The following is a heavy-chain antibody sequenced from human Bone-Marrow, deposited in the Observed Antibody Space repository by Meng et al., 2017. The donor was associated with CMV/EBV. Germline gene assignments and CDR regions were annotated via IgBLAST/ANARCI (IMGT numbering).Heavy chain of an antibody. CDR1: GYTFTSYY. Sequence: ASVKVSCKASGYTFTSYYMHWVRQAPGQGLEWMGIINPSGGSTSYAQKFQGRVTMTRDTSTSTVYMELSSLRSEDTAVYYCARDKVCSSTSCYNWETGQDFDYWGQGPLVTVSS. D-gene: IGHD2-2*02. J-gene: IGHJ4*02. CDR2: INPSGGST. CDR3: ARDKVCSSTSCYNWETGQDFDY. V-gene: IGHV1-46*01.